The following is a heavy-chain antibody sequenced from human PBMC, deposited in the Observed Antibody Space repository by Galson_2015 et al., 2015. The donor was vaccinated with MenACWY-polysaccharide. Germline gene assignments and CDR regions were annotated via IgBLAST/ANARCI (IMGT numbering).Heavy chain of an antibody. CDR1: GFTFSSYW. V-gene: IGHV3-74*01. Sequence: SLRLSCAASGFTFSSYWMNWVRQAPGKGLVWVSRINSDGSTSYADSVKGRFTMSRDNAKNTLFLQMNSLSVEDTAVYYCAKNIQAAYWGQGTLVTVSS. CDR2: INSDGST. J-gene: IGHJ4*02. CDR3: AKNIQAAY. D-gene: IGHD2/OR15-2a*01.